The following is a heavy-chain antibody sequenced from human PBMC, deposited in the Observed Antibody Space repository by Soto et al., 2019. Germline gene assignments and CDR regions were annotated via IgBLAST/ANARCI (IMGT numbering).Heavy chain of an antibody. D-gene: IGHD2-2*01. CDR2: IYYSGST. CDR1: GGSFSSYY. V-gene: IGHV4-39*01. Sequence: SETLSLTCAVYGGSFSSYYWGWIRQPPGKGLEWIGSIYYSGSTYYNPSLKSRVTISVDTSKNQFSLKLSSVTAADTAVYYCARFGPAAQFDYWGQGTLVTVSS. J-gene: IGHJ4*02. CDR3: ARFGPAAQFDY.